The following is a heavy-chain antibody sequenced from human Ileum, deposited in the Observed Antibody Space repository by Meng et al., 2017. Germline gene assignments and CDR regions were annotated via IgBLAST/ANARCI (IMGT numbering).Heavy chain of an antibody. CDR3: ARLIDSSSYLGWFDP. J-gene: IGHJ5*02. CDR2: IHSSGDT. CDR1: GGPIRSNSYY. Sequence: QLQLQESGPGLVKSSETLSLTCTVSGGPIRSNSYYWAWIRQPPGTGPEWIGSIHSSGDTSYNPSLESRVTISVDTSKNQFSLKMRSVTAADTAVYYCARLIDSSSYLGWFDPWGHGTLVTVSS. D-gene: IGHD6-6*01. V-gene: IGHV4-39*01.